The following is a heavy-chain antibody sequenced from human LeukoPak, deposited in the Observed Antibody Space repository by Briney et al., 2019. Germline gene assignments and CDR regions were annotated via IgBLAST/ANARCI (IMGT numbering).Heavy chain of an antibody. CDR3: ARDSFTYYYGSGSYSY. J-gene: IGHJ4*02. Sequence: ASVKVSCKASGGTFSSYAISWVRQAPGQGLEWMGRINPNSGGTNYAQKFQGRVTMTRDTSISTAYMELSRLRSDDTAVYYCARDSFTYYYGSGSYSYWGQGTLVTVSS. V-gene: IGHV1-2*06. CDR1: GGTFSSYA. CDR2: INPNSGGT. D-gene: IGHD3-10*01.